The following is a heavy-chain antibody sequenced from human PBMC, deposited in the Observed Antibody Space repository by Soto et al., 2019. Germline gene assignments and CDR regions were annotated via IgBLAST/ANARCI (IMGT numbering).Heavy chain of an antibody. D-gene: IGHD6-19*01. Sequence: QVQLVESGGGVVQPGRSLRLSCAASGFTFSTYAMHWVRQAPGKGLEWVAVISYDGSKKYYADSVKGRFTISGDNSKNTLYLLMNSLRAGDTAVYYCARDQRQWGGPFDSWGQGTLVTVSS. V-gene: IGHV3-30-3*01. CDR2: ISYDGSKK. CDR3: ARDQRQWGGPFDS. CDR1: GFTFSTYA. J-gene: IGHJ4*02.